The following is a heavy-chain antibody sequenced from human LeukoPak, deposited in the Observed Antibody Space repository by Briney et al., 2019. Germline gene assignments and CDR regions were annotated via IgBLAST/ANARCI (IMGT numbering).Heavy chain of an antibody. J-gene: IGHJ6*03. CDR2: IIPIFGTA. V-gene: IGHV1-69*13. Sequence: SVKVSCKASGGTLSSYAISWVRQAPGQGLEWMGGIIPIFGTANYAQKFQGRVTITADESTSTAYMELSSLRSEDTAVYYCARDQGTVLLWFGYYMDVWGKGTTVTVSS. D-gene: IGHD3-10*01. CDR3: ARDQGTVLLWFGYYMDV. CDR1: GGTLSSYA.